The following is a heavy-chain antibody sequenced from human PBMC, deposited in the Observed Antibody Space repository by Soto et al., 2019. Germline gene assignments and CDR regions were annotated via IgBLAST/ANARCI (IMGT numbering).Heavy chain of an antibody. D-gene: IGHD3-22*01. J-gene: IGHJ5*02. CDR1: GYTFTSYG. V-gene: IGHV1-18*01. Sequence: ASVKVSCKASGYTFTSYGISWVRQAPGQGLEWMGWISAYNGNTNYAQKLQGRVTMTTDTSTSTAYMELRSLRSDDTAVYYCAREDAGYYDSSGYYSWFDPWGQGTLVTVSS. CDR2: ISAYNGNT. CDR3: AREDAGYYDSSGYYSWFDP.